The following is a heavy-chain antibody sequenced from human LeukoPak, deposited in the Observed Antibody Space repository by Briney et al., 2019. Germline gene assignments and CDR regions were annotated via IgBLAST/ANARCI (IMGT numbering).Heavy chain of an antibody. CDR1: GFTISSYA. Sequence: PGGSLRLSCAASGFTISSYAMHWVRQAPGKGLEYVSAISSNGGSTYYANSVKGRFTISRDNSKNTLYLQMGSLRAEDMAVYYCARDQGSPGYCSGGSCPIGYWGQGTLVTVSS. CDR2: ISSNGGST. D-gene: IGHD2-15*01. CDR3: ARDQGSPGYCSGGSCPIGY. J-gene: IGHJ4*02. V-gene: IGHV3-64*01.